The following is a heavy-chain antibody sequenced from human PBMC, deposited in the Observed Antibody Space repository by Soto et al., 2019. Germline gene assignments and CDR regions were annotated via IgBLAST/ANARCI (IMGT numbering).Heavy chain of an antibody. CDR1: GYSFTTYW. CDR3: ARHEQFYYSYYGTDV. D-gene: IGHD4-4*01. Sequence: GESLKISCKASGYSFTTYWIAWVRQMPGKGLEWMGIINPGDSDIRYSPSFQGQVTISADNSISTAYLQWSSLKASDTAMYYCARHEQFYYSYYGTDVWGQGTAVTVSS. CDR2: INPGDSDI. J-gene: IGHJ6*02. V-gene: IGHV5-51*01.